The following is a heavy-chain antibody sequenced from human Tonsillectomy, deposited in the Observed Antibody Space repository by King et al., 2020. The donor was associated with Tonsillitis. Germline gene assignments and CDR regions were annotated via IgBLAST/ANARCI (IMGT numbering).Heavy chain of an antibody. Sequence: VQLVESGGGLVQPGGSLRLSCAASGFTFSSYNMNCVRQAPGKGLEWVSYISFGSGNIYYADSVKGRFTISRDNAKNSLYLQMNSLRAEDTAVYYCARDQRPNGMDVWGQGTTVTVSS. CDR1: GFTFSSYN. CDR2: ISFGSGNI. V-gene: IGHV3-48*01. CDR3: ARDQRPNGMDV. J-gene: IGHJ6*02.